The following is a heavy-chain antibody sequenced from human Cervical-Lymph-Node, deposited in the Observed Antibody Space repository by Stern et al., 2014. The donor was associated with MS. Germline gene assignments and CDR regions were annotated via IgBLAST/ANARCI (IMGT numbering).Heavy chain of an antibody. V-gene: IGHV3-21*01. Sequence: EVQLVESGGGLVKPGGSLTLSCAASGFNIVTYSMNWVRQAPGKGLEWVSFISSTSSNITYADAVRGRFTISRDNAKNSLFLHMSGLRVEDTAVYYCASTSGWFDSWGQGIQVTVSS. J-gene: IGHJ5*01. CDR3: ASTSGWFDS. CDR2: ISSTSSNI. CDR1: GFNIVTYS.